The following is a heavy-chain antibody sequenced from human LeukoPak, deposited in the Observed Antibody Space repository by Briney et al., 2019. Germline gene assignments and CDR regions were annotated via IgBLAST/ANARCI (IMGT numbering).Heavy chain of an antibody. D-gene: IGHD1-26*01. CDR3: ARDQKWELLPPAWYFDL. V-gene: IGHV1-2*02. Sequence: ASVKVSCKASGYTFTGYFIHWVRQAPGQGLEWMGWINPNSGGTNYAQKFQGRVTMTRDTSISTAYMELSRLRSDDTAVYYCARDQKWELLPPAWYFDLWGRGTLVTVSS. CDR1: GYTFTGYF. J-gene: IGHJ2*01. CDR2: INPNSGGT.